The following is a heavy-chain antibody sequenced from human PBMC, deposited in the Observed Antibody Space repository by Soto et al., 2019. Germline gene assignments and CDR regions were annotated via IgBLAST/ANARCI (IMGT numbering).Heavy chain of an antibody. Sequence: PGASLRLSCADSGFTFDDYAMHWVRQAPGKGLEWVSLISWDGGSTYYADSVKGRFTISRDNSKNYLYLQVNSLRAEDTALYYCAKDCGGYRRSWYSNYYYYGIDLWGKGTLVTVPS. CDR2: ISWDGGST. CDR3: AKDCGGYRRSWYSNYYYYGIDL. CDR1: GFTFDDYA. V-gene: IGHV3-43D*04. D-gene: IGHD6-13*01. J-gene: IGHJ6*04.